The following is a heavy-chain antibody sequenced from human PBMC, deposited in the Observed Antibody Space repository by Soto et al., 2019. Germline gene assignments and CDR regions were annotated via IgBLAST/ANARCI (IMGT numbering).Heavy chain of an antibody. J-gene: IGHJ4*02. CDR2: ISTTSSYI. V-gene: IGHV3-21*02. D-gene: IGHD4-17*01. Sequence: EVQLVESGGGLVKPGGSLRLSCAASGFTFSTYGMNWVRQAPGKGLEWASSISTTSSYIYYADSVKGRFTISRDNARNSLYLQMSSLRAEDTAVYYCAREGKSTVDFDFWGQGTLVTVSS. CDR3: AREGKSTVDFDF. CDR1: GFTFSTYG.